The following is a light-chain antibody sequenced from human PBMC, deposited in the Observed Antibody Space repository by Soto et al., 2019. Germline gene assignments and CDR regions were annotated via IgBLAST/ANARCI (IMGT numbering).Light chain of an antibody. J-gene: IGKJ4*01. CDR3: QQYYSTPLT. V-gene: IGKV4-1*01. CDR2: WAS. Sequence: DIVMTQSPDSLAVSLGERVTINCKSSQSVLYSSDNKNYLGWYQQKIGQSPKLLIYWASTRESGVPDRFSGSGSGTDFTLTIRSLQAEDVAVYYCQQYYSTPLTFGGGTKVEIK. CDR1: QSVLYSSDNKNY.